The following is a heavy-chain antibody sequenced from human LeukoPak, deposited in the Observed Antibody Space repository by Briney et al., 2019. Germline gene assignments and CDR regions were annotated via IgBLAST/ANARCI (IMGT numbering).Heavy chain of an antibody. CDR2: ISSSSTI. D-gene: IGHD1-26*01. Sequence: GGSLRLSCAASGFTFSSYSMNWVRQAPGRGLEWVSYISSSSTIYYADSVKGRFTISRDNAKNSLYLQMNSLRAEDTAVYCCAREGGNDYDSGSYIAHDYWGQGTLVTVSS. CDR3: AREGGNDYDSGSYIAHDY. V-gene: IGHV3-48*04. J-gene: IGHJ4*02. CDR1: GFTFSSYS.